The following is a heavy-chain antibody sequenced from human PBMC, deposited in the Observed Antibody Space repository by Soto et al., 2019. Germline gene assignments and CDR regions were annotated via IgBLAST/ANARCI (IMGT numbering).Heavy chain of an antibody. CDR1: GLTFSSYW. V-gene: IGHV3-74*01. Sequence: EVQLVESGGGLVQPGGSLRLSCAASGLTFSSYWMHWVRQAPGKGLVWVSRINSDGSSTSYADSAKGRFTISRDNAKNTLYLQMNRLRDEDTAVYYCARGAAYSTLIDSWGQGTLVTVSS. CDR3: ARGAAYSTLIDS. CDR2: INSDGSST. J-gene: IGHJ5*01. D-gene: IGHD6-25*01.